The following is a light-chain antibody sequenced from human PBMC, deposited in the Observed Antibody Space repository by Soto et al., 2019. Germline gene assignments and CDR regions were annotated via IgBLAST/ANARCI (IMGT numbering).Light chain of an antibody. CDR1: QSVSSSY. J-gene: IGKJ1*01. CDR2: GAS. V-gene: IGKV3-20*01. Sequence: EIVLTQSPGTLSLSPGERATLSCRASQSVSSSYLAWYQQKPGQALRLLIYGASSRATGIPDRFSGSGSGTDFTLTISRLEPEDFAMYYCQQYGSSPQTFGQGTKVAI. CDR3: QQYGSSPQT.